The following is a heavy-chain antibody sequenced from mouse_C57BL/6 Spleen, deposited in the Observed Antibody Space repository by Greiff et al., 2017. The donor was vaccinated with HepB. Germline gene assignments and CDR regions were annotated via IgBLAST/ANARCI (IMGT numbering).Heavy chain of an antibody. CDR1: GFTFSSYG. CDR3: ELLGNY. D-gene: IGHD1-1*01. V-gene: IGHV5-6*01. CDR2: ISSGGSYT. Sequence: EVQLVESGGDLVKPGGSLKLSCAASGFTFSSYGMSWVRQTPDKRLEWVATISSGGSYTYYPDSVKGRFTISRDNAKNTLYLQMSSLKSEDTAMYYCELLGNYWGQGTTLTVSS. J-gene: IGHJ2*01.